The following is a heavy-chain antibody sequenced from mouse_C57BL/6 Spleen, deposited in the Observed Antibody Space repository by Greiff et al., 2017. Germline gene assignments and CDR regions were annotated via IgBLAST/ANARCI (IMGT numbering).Heavy chain of an antibody. CDR1: GYTFTSYW. CDR2: INPSSGYT. CDR3: ARSPFYYDYDEGSWYFDV. V-gene: IGHV1-7*01. J-gene: IGHJ1*03. D-gene: IGHD2-4*01. Sequence: VKVVESGAELAKPGASVKLSCKASGYTFTSYWMHWVKQRPGQGLEWIGYINPSSGYTKYNQKFKDKATLTADKSSSTAYMQLSSLTYEDSAVYYCARSPFYYDYDEGSWYFDVWGTGTTVTVSS.